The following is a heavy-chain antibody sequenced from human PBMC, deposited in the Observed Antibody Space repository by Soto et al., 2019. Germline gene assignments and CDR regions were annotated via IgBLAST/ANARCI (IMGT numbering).Heavy chain of an antibody. CDR2: INHSGST. CDR1: GWSFSGYY. J-gene: IGHJ4*02. V-gene: IGHV4-34*01. Sequence: SETLSLTCAVYGWSFSGYYWTWIRQPPGTGLEWIGEINHSGSTNYNPSLKSRVTISVDTSKNQFSLKLTSVTAADAAVYYCARDKITGLFDYWGQGTLVTVSS. CDR3: ARDKITGLFDY. D-gene: IGHD2-8*02.